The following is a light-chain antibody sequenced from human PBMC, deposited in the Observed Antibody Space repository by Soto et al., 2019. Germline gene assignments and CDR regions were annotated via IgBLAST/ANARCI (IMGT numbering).Light chain of an antibody. CDR3: SSYTSSSTYV. CDR1: SGSVSTTYY. J-gene: IGLJ1*01. V-gene: IGLV8-61*01. Sequence: QTVVTQETSFSVSPGGTVTLTCGLSSGSVSTTYYPSWYQQTPGQAPRTLIYSTNTRSSGVPDRFSGSILGDKAALTITGAQADDECDYYCSSYTSSSTYVFGTGTKVTVL. CDR2: STN.